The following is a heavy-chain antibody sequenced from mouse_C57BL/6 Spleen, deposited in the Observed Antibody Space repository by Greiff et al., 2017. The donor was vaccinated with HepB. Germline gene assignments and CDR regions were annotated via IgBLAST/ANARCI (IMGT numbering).Heavy chain of an antibody. D-gene: IGHD1-1*01. Sequence: VQLQQSGPELVKPGASVKISCKASGYTFTDYYMNWVKQSHGKSLEWIGDINPNNGGTSYNQKFKGKATLTVDKSSSTAYMELRSLTSEDSAVYYCARRGNYGSSFYWYFDVWGTGTTVTVSS. V-gene: IGHV1-26*01. CDR3: ARRGNYGSSFYWYFDV. CDR2: INPNNGGT. J-gene: IGHJ1*03. CDR1: GYTFTDYY.